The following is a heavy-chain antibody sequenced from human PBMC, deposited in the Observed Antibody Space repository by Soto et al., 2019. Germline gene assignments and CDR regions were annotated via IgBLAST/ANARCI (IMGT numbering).Heavy chain of an antibody. CDR1: GGTFSSYA. J-gene: IGHJ4*02. CDR2: INAGNGNT. Sequence: QVQLVQSGAEVKKPGSSVKVSCKASGGTFSSYAMHWVRQAPGQRLEWMGWINAGNGNTKYSQKFQGRVTITRDTSASTAYMELSSLRSEDTAVYYCARGGEWELLFDYWGQGTLVTVSS. D-gene: IGHD1-26*01. CDR3: ARGGEWELLFDY. V-gene: IGHV1-3*01.